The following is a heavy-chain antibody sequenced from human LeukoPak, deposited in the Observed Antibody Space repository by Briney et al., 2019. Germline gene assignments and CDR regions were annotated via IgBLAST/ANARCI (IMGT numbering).Heavy chain of an antibody. Sequence: ASETLSLTCTVSGGSISSYYWSWIRQPPGKGLEWIGYIYYSGSTNYNPSLKSRVTISVDTSKNQFSLKLSSVTAADTAVYYCARGGNSSSWYLHYWGQGTLVTVSS. J-gene: IGHJ4*02. CDR2: IYYSGST. CDR1: GGSISSYY. V-gene: IGHV4-59*12. CDR3: ARGGNSSSWYLHY. D-gene: IGHD6-13*01.